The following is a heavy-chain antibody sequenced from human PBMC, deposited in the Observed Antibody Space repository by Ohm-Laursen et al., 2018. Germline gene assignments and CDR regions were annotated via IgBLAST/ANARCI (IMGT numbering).Heavy chain of an antibody. CDR1: GFTFSSYA. D-gene: IGHD6-19*01. V-gene: IGHV3-23*01. J-gene: IGHJ4*02. Sequence: SLRLSCTASGFTFSSYAMSWVRQAPGKGLEWVSAISGSGGSTYYADSVKGRFTISRDNSKNTLYLQMNSLRAEDTAVYYCALSSGWYFPFDYWGQGTLVTVSS. CDR2: ISGSGGST. CDR3: ALSSGWYFPFDY.